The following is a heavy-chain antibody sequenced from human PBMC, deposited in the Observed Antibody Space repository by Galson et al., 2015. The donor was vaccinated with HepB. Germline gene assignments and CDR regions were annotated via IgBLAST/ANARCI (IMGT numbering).Heavy chain of an antibody. J-gene: IGHJ4*02. CDR1: RFSFSSYG. CDR3: AKDRQMWFGELEGGYFDY. V-gene: IGHV3-30*18. CDR2: ISYDGGNE. D-gene: IGHD3-10*01. Sequence: SLRLSCAASRFSFSSYGMHWVRQAPGKGLEWVAVISYDGGNEYSADSVKGRFTISRDNSKNTLYLQLNSLRPEDTAVYYCAKDRQMWFGELEGGYFDYWGQGTLVTVSS.